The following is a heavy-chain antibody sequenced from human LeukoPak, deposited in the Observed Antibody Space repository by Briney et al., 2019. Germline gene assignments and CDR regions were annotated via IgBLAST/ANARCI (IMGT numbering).Heavy chain of an antibody. CDR3: ARHVSCSSTTCYTSTFDS. CDR2: IHHSGST. CDR1: GYSISSGYY. V-gene: IGHV4-38-2*02. J-gene: IGHJ4*02. D-gene: IGHD2-2*02. Sequence: SETLSLTCTVSGYSISSGYYWGWIRQPPGKGLEWIGSIHHSGSTYYNPSLKSRVTISVDTSKNQFSLKLSSVTAADTAVYYCARHVSCSSTTCYTSTFDSWGQGTLVTVSS.